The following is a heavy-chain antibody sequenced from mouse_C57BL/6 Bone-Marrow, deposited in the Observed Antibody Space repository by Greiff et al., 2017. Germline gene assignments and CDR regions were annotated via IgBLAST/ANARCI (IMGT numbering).Heavy chain of an antibody. V-gene: IGHV5-15*01. CDR1: GFTFSDYG. CDR3: ARRRWYFDV. Sequence: EVKLQESGGGLVQPGGSLKLSCAASGFTFSDYGMAWVRQAPRKGPEWVAFISNLAYSIYYADTVTGRFTISRENAKNTLYLEMSSLRSEDTAMYYCARRRWYFDVWGTGTTVTVSS. J-gene: IGHJ1*03. CDR2: ISNLAYSI.